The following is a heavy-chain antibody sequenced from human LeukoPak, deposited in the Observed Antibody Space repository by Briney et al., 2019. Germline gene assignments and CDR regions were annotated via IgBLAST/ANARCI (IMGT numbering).Heavy chain of an antibody. Sequence: SVKVSCKASGGTFSSYAISWVRQAPGQGLEWMGRIIPIFGIANYAQKFQGRVTITTDESTSTAYMELSSLRSEDTAVYYCARDSAVWSGSFVYYFDYWGQGTLVTVSS. V-gene: IGHV1-69*05. J-gene: IGHJ4*02. D-gene: IGHD1-26*01. CDR3: ARDSAVWSGSFVYYFDY. CDR1: GGTFSSYA. CDR2: IIPIFGIA.